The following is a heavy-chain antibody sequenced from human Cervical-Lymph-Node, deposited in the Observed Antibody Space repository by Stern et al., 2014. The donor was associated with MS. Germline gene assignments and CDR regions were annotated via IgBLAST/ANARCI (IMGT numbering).Heavy chain of an antibody. CDR3: ASAYRAS. J-gene: IGHJ4*02. CDR2: INRGGTVS. D-gene: IGHD3-16*01. CDR1: GFTFRTYW. V-gene: IGHV3-74*02. Sequence: EVQLVESGGGIVQPGGSLMISCVASGFTFRTYWMHWVRQGPGKGLEWVSRINRGGTVSTYAASDRGRFTISRNKANNTMSLQLDNLSVEDTAIYYCASAYRASWGQGTLVTVST.